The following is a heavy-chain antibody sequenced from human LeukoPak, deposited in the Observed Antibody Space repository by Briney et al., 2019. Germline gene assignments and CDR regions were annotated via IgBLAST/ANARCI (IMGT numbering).Heavy chain of an antibody. V-gene: IGHV1-18*01. J-gene: IGHJ4*02. D-gene: IGHD3-9*01. CDR1: GYTFTSYG. Sequence: VASVTVSCKASGYTFTSYGISWVRQAPGQGREGMGWISAYNGNTNYAQKLQGRVTMTTDTSTSTAYMELRSLRSDDTAVYYCARADILTGYFYFDYWGQGTLVTVSS. CDR3: ARADILTGYFYFDY. CDR2: ISAYNGNT.